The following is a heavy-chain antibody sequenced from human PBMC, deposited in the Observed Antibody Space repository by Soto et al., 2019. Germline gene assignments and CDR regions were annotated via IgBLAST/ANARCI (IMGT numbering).Heavy chain of an antibody. V-gene: IGHV5-51*01. J-gene: IGHJ6*02. CDR3: ASGGSWQYYYYGMDV. CDR2: IYPGDSDT. CDR1: GYSFTSYW. Sequence: GESLKISCKGSGYSFTSYWMGWGRQMPGKGLEWMGIIYPGDSDTRYSPSFQGQVTISADKSISTAYLQWSSLKASDTAMYYCASGGSWQYYYYGMDVWGQGTTVTVYS. D-gene: IGHD2-15*01.